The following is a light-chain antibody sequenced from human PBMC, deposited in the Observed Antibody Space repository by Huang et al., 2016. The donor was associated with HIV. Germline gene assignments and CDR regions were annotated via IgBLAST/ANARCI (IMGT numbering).Light chain of an antibody. CDR2: KTS. V-gene: IGKV1-5*03. CDR3: RT. J-gene: IGKJ1*01. CDR1: HDIVTW. Sequence: DIQMTQSPSTLSASVGDKVTITCRASHDIVTWLAWYQQKPGKAPRLLIYKTSTLESGVPSRFSGSGSGTRFTLTIGSLQPDDFATCYPRTFGQGTKVEIK.